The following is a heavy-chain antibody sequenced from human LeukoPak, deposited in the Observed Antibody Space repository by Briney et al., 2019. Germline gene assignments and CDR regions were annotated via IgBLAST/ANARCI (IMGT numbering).Heavy chain of an antibody. D-gene: IGHD3-3*01. CDR1: GGSISSSSYY. CDR2: IYYSGST. CDR3: ARLNDEFGVLIPSFDS. Sequence: PSETLSLTCTVSGGSISSSSYYWGWLRQSPGKGLEWIGNIYYSGSTSYNPSLKSRVTISIDTSKNQFSLKLSSVTAADTAVYYCARLNDEFGVLIPSFDSWGQGTLVTVPS. V-gene: IGHV4-39*01. J-gene: IGHJ4*02.